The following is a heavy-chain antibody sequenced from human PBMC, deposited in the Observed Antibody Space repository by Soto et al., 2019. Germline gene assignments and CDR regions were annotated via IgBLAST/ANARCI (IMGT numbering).Heavy chain of an antibody. V-gene: IGHV5-10-1*01. Sequence: GESLKISCKGSGYSFTSYWISWVRQMPGKGLEWMGRIAPSDSYTNYSPSFQGHVTISADKSISTAYLQWSSLKASDTAMYYCATTVREYSSGWYMGACAIWRQGTMVTVSS. CDR1: GYSFTSYW. J-gene: IGHJ3*02. D-gene: IGHD6-19*01. CDR2: IAPSDSYT. CDR3: ATTVREYSSGWYMGACAI.